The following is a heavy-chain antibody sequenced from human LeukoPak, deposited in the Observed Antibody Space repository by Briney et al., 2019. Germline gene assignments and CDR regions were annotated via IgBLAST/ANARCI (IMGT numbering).Heavy chain of an antibody. CDR1: RGTFSSYA. Sequence: GSSVKVSCKASRGTFSSYAISWVRQAPGQGLEWMGGIIPIFGTANYAQKFQGRVTITADESTSTAYMELSSLRSEDTAVYYCARADIVVVTTNAFDIWGQGTMVTVSS. D-gene: IGHD2-21*02. CDR2: IIPIFGTA. J-gene: IGHJ3*02. CDR3: ARADIVVVTTNAFDI. V-gene: IGHV1-69*01.